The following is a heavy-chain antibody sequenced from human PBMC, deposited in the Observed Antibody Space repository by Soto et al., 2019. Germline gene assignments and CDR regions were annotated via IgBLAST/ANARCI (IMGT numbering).Heavy chain of an antibody. D-gene: IGHD2-2*01. CDR3: ARLSTSYQCDY. CDR2: IRNKANSYTT. Sequence: EVQLVESGGGLVQPGGSLRLSCAASGFTFSNHYMDWVRQAPGKGLEWVGRIRNKANSYTTEYAASVEGRFTISRDDSKNSMYLQMNRLKTEDTAVYYCARLSTSYQCDYWGQGTLVTVSS. CDR1: GFTFSNHY. J-gene: IGHJ4*02. V-gene: IGHV3-72*01.